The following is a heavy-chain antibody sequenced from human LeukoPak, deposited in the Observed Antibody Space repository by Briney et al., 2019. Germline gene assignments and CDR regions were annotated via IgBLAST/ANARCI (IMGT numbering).Heavy chain of an antibody. CDR1: GFTVSSNY. D-gene: IGHD1-26*01. Sequence: GGSLRLSCAASGFTVSSNYMSWVRQAPGKGLEWVSVIYSGGSTYYSDSVTGRFTISRDNSKNTLYLQMNSLRAEDTAVYYCARDLGSPAGVDYWGQGTLVTVSS. J-gene: IGHJ4*02. CDR3: ARDLGSPAGVDY. CDR2: IYSGGST. V-gene: IGHV3-66*02.